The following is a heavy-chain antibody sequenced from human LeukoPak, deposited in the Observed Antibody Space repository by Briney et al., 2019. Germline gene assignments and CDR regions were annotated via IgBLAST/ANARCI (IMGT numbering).Heavy chain of an antibody. CDR1: GFAFSSFA. Sequence: GGSLRLSCAASGFAFSSFAMSWVRQGPGKGLKWVSAISATGGTTNYADSVKGRFTISRDSSKNTLYLQRNTLRADDTAVYYCAKVRGNYYDSSGFHYPFNCWGQGTLVTVSS. V-gene: IGHV3-23*01. J-gene: IGHJ4*02. D-gene: IGHD3-22*01. CDR3: AKVRGNYYDSSGFHYPFNC. CDR2: ISATGGTT.